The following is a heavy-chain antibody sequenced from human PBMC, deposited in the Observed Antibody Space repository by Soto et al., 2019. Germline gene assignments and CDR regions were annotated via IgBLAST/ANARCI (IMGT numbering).Heavy chain of an antibody. J-gene: IGHJ6*01. V-gene: IGHV4-39*01. CDR2: VYSNDKT. CDR1: GGSVSSNSYS. Sequence: QLQLQESGPGLVKPSETLSLTCTVSGGSVSSNSYSWGWVRQSPGKGLEWLATVYSNDKTYYNPSLLSRVPISVYTSKNECSLRLNSVSAADTAVYYCARLNGDCVSTKWHGYYGMDVWGQGATGTVSS. CDR3: ARLNGDCVSTKWHGYYGMDV. D-gene: IGHD2-2*03.